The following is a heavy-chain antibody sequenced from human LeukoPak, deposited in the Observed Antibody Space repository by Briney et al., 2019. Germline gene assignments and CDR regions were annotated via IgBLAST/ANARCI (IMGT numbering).Heavy chain of an antibody. D-gene: IGHD3-3*01. CDR2: IYYSGST. CDR1: GGSISSYY. V-gene: IGHV4-59*01. Sequence: PSETLSLTCTVSGGSISSYYWSWIRQPPGKGLEWIGYIYYSGSTNYNPSLKSRVTISVDTSKNQFSLKLSSVTAADTAVYYCARVGGFWSGYYAGYYMDVWGKGTTVTVSS. CDR3: ARVGGFWSGYYAGYYMDV. J-gene: IGHJ6*03.